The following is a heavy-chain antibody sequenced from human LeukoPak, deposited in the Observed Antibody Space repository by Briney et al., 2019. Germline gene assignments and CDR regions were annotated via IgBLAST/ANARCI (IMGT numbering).Heavy chain of an antibody. CDR1: GFSFTSYA. V-gene: IGHV3-23*01. J-gene: IGHJ4*02. CDR2: ISGSGRST. D-gene: IGHD6-13*01. Sequence: PGGSLRLSCAASGFSFTSYAMNWVRQAPGKGLEWVSAISGSGRSTYSADSVRGRFTTSRDNSKNILYLQMNSLRAEDTAVYYCAREGAAAGSGYYFDYWGQGTLVAVSS. CDR3: AREGAAAGSGYYFDY.